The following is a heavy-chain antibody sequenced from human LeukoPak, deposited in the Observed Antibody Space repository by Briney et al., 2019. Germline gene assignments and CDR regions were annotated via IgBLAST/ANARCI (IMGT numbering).Heavy chain of an antibody. J-gene: IGHJ3*02. Sequence: PSETLSLTCAVYGGSFSGYYWSWIRQPPGKGLEWIGEINHSGSTNYNPSLKSRVTISVDTSKNQFSLKLSSVTAADTAVYYCARDPEWNAFDIWGQGTMVTVSS. CDR2: INHSGST. D-gene: IGHD2-8*01. CDR3: ARDPEWNAFDI. CDR1: GGSFSGYY. V-gene: IGHV4-34*01.